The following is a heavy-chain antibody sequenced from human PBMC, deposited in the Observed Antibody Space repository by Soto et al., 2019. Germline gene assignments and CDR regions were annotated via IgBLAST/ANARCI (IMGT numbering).Heavy chain of an antibody. CDR2: IIPSLDKA. V-gene: IGHV1-69*08. J-gene: IGHJ4*02. Sequence: QVHLVQSGAEVKKPGSSVKVSCKASGDTFSSHTISWVRQAPGQGLEWMGRIIPSLDKANYAQRFQGRVTITADKSTTTAYMELSSLTPEDTAMYYCARDTSLYGDFDFWGQGTRVAVSS. CDR3: ARDTSLYGDFDF. CDR1: GDTFSSHT. D-gene: IGHD4-17*01.